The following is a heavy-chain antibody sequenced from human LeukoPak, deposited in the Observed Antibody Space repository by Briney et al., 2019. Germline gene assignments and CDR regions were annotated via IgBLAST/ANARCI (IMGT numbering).Heavy chain of an antibody. D-gene: IGHD6-13*01. CDR2: IYPDDSDT. Sequence: GESLKISCKGSGYNFTTYWIDWVRQMPGKGLEWMGIIYPDDSDTRYSPSFQGQVTISADKSISTAYLQWSSQRASDTAMYYCARSSSNYNYWGQGTLVTVSS. J-gene: IGHJ4*02. V-gene: IGHV5-51*01. CDR1: GYNFTTYW. CDR3: ARSSSNYNY.